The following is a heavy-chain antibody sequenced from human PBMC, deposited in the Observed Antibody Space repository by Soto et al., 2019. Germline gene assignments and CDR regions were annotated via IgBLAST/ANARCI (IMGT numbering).Heavy chain of an antibody. V-gene: IGHV3-30-3*02. CDR3: AKYEGLPFYY. CDR2: ISYDGSDK. D-gene: IGHD3-3*01. J-gene: IGHJ4*02. CDR1: GFTFSSYA. Sequence: GGSLRLSCAASGFTFSSYAMHWVRQAPGKGLEWVALISYDGSDKDYADSVKGRFTISRDNSRNTLFLQMNSLRAEDTAGYYCAKYEGLPFYYWGRGTLVTVSS.